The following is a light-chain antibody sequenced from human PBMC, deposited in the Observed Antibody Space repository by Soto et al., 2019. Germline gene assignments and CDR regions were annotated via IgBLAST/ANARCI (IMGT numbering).Light chain of an antibody. CDR3: QQYDDPPST. CDR2: DAS. Sequence: DIQMTQSPSSLSASVGDTVTITCQASQDISHYLNWYQQKPGKALKLLLYDASNLHPGVPSRFRGSGSGTEFSVNITSLQPEDVATYDWQQYDDPPSTFGQGTRRKIK. V-gene: IGKV1-33*01. CDR1: QDISHY. J-gene: IGKJ5*01.